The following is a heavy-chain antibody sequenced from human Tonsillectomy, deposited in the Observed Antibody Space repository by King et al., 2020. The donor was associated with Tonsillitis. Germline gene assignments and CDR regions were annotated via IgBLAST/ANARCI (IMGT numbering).Heavy chain of an antibody. D-gene: IGHD2-2*01. CDR3: AREPRRVCCSSTSCYSGYYYYGMDV. CDR2: IYYSGST. CDR1: GGSISSGDYY. V-gene: IGHV4-30-4*01. J-gene: IGHJ6*02. Sequence: QLQESGPGLVKPSQTLSLTCTVSGGSISSGDYYWSWIRQPPGKGLEWIGYIYYSGSTYYNPSLKSRVTISVDTSKNQFSLKLSSVTAADTAVYYCAREPRRVCCSSTSCYSGYYYYGMDVWGQGTTVTVSS.